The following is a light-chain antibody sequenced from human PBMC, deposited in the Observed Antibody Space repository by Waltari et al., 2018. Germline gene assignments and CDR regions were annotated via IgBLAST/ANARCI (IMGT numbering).Light chain of an antibody. J-gene: IGKJ1*01. CDR2: AAS. V-gene: IGKV3-20*01. CDR3: QHQVRLPAT. Sequence: EIVLTQSPGTLSLSPGERATLSCRASQSVNTYLAWYQQKPGQAPRLLIYAASTRAAGIPDRFSGSGSGTDFRLTISRLEAEDFAVYYCQHQVRLPATFGQGTKVEIK. CDR1: QSVNTY.